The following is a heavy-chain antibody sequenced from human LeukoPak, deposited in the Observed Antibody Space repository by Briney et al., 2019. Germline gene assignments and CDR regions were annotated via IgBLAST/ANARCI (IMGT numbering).Heavy chain of an antibody. V-gene: IGHV4-34*01. D-gene: IGHD3-10*01. CDR2: INHSGST. CDR1: GESFSDYY. J-gene: IGHJ4*02. CDR3: ARRYPSVRGVNLRPQEVRKYYFDY. Sequence: SETLSLTCAVYGESFSDYYWSWIRQPPGKGLEWIGDINHSGSTNYNPSLKSRVTMSVDTSKKHFSLKLSSVTAADTAVYYCARRYPSVRGVNLRPQEVRKYYFDYWGQGNLVTVSS.